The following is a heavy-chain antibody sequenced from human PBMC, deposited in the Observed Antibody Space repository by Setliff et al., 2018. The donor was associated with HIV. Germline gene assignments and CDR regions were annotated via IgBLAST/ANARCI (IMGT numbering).Heavy chain of an antibody. V-gene: IGHV3-23*01. CDR2: TSGSGVGT. CDR3: AEHRDFGSGSYFDH. Sequence: GGSLRLSCAAPGFTFSSYAMSWVRQAPGKGLEWVSATSGSGVGTYYADSVKGRFTISRDNSKNTLYLQMNSLRAEDTAVYYCAEHRDFGSGSYFDHWGQGTKVTVSS. CDR1: GFTFSSYA. D-gene: IGHD3-10*01. J-gene: IGHJ4*02.